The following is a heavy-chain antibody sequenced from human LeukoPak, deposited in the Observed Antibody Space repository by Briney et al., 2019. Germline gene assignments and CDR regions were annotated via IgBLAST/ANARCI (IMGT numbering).Heavy chain of an antibody. J-gene: IGHJ4*02. Sequence: SETLSLTCTIFGGSITTYHWSWIRQPPGKGLEWIGYTQTGGVTNYNPALTSRVTISLDTSRNQFSLKLNSMTAADTAVYYCASLRGVNRWGQGTLVTVSS. CDR3: ASLRGVNR. CDR2: TQTGGVT. CDR1: GGSITTYH. D-gene: IGHD3-10*01. V-gene: IGHV4-4*09.